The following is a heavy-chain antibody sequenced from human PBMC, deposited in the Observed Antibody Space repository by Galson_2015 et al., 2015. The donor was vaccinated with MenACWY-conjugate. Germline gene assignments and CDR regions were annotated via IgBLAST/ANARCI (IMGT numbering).Heavy chain of an antibody. Sequence: GKGLEWMGLIYPRDSETTYSTTFQGQVTISADKSISAAYLQWSSLKPSDTAIYYCARRRSSTSGGHWFDPWGQGTLVTVSS. J-gene: IGHJ5*02. D-gene: IGHD2-2*01. CDR2: IYPRDSET. V-gene: IGHV5-51*01. CDR3: ARRRSSTSGGHWFDP.